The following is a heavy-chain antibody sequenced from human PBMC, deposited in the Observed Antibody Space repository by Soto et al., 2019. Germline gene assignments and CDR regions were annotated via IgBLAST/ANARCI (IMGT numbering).Heavy chain of an antibody. CDR3: ARVRSGSYYPNHYYYGMDV. V-gene: IGHV5-51*01. Sequence: LGESLKISCKGSGYSFTSYWIGWVRQMPGKGLEWMGIIYPGDSDTRYSPSFQGQVTISADKSISTAYLQWSSLKASDTAMYYCARVRSGSYYPNHYYYGMDVWGQGTTVTVSS. J-gene: IGHJ6*02. D-gene: IGHD3-10*01. CDR1: GYSFTSYW. CDR2: IYPGDSDT.